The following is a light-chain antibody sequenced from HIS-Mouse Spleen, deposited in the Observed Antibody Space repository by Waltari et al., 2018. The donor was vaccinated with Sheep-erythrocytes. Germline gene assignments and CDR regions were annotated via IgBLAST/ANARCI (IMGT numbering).Light chain of an antibody. J-gene: IGKJ1*01. Sequence: EIVMTQSPATLSVSPGERATLSCSASQSVSSNLAWYQQIPGQAPRPLIYGASTRATGIPARFSGSGSGTEFTLTISSMQSEDFAVYYCQQYNNWRETFGQGTKVEIK. CDR1: QSVSSN. CDR2: GAS. CDR3: QQYNNWRET. V-gene: IGKV3-15*01.